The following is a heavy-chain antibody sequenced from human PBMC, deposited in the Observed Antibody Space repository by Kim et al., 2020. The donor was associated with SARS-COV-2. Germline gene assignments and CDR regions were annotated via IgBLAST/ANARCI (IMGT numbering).Heavy chain of an antibody. CDR3: ARHERHGKRAMVRGVSSDY. CDR2: IYYSGST. J-gene: IGHJ4*02. Sequence: SETLSLTCTVSGGSISSSSYYWGWIRQPPGKGLEWIGSIYYSGSTYYNPSLKSRVTISVDTSKNQFSLKLSSVTAADTAVYYCARHERHGKRAMVRGVSSDYWGQGTLVTVSS. CDR1: GGSISSSSYY. D-gene: IGHD3-10*01. V-gene: IGHV4-39*01.